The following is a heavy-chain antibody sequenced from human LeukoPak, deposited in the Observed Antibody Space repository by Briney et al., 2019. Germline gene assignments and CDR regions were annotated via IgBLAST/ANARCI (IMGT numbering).Heavy chain of an antibody. V-gene: IGHV1-2*02. CDR1: GYTFTGYY. CDR2: INPNSGGT. Sequence: ASVKVSCKASGYTFTGYYMHWVRQAPGQGLEWMGWINPNSGGTNYAQKFQGRVTMTRDTSISTAYMELSRLRSDDTAVYYCASGRQYCSGGSYYSGHQEVFDYWGQGTLVTVSS. CDR3: ASGRQYCSGGSYYSGHQEVFDY. D-gene: IGHD2-15*01. J-gene: IGHJ4*02.